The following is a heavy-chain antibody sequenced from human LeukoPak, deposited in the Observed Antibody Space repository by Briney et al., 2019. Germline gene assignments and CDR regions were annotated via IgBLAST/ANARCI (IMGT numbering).Heavy chain of an antibody. CDR2: ISYDGSNK. J-gene: IGHJ4*02. D-gene: IGHD6-19*01. CDR1: GVTLSSYG. CDR3: AKDVRAVAPYYFDY. V-gene: IGHV3-30*18. Sequence: GGSLRLYCAASGVTLSSYGMHWVRQAPGKGLEWVAVISYDGSNKYYADSVRGRFTISRDNSKNTLYLQMNSLRAEDTAVYYCAKDVRAVAPYYFDYWGQGTLVTVSS.